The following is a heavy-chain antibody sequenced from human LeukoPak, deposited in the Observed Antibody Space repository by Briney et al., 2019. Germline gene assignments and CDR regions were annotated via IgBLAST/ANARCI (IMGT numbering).Heavy chain of an antibody. Sequence: ASVKVSCKASGYTFTSYGISWVRQVPGQGLEWMGWINPDSGATNSAQKFQARVTMTRDISSSTAYMELNRLRSDDTAVYYCARDSRFCGSECYSNQLPQNYFDSWGQGTLVTVSS. CDR3: ARDSRFCGSECYSNQLPQNYFDS. V-gene: IGHV1-2*02. CDR1: GYTFTSYG. CDR2: INPDSGAT. D-gene: IGHD2-21*01. J-gene: IGHJ4*02.